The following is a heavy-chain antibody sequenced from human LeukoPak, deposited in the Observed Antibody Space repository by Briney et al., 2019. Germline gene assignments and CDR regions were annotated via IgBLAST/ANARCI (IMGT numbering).Heavy chain of an antibody. J-gene: IGHJ4*02. V-gene: IGHV3-74*01. CDR3: ARDRSISAAGDTY. D-gene: IGHD6-13*01. CDR1: GFTFSDYW. CDR2: VNRDGSST. Sequence: PGGSLRLSCEASGFTFSDYWMHWVRQAPGKGLVWVSRVNRDGSSTSYADSVKGRFTISRDNAKNTLSLQMNSLRAEDTAVYYCARDRSISAAGDTYWGQGTLVTVSS.